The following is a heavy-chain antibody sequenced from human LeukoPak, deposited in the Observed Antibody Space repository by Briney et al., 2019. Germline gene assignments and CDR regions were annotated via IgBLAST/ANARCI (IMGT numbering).Heavy chain of an antibody. J-gene: IGHJ4*02. CDR1: GFTFSSYW. D-gene: IGHD6-13*01. V-gene: IGHV3-7*05. Sequence: GGSLRLSCAASGFTFSSYWMSWVRQAPGKGLEWVANIKQDGSEKYYVDSVKGRFTIPRDNAKNSLYLQMNSLRAEDTAVYYCARDRGAAAAGSLFDYWGQGTLVTVSS. CDR3: ARDRGAAAAGSLFDY. CDR2: IKQDGSEK.